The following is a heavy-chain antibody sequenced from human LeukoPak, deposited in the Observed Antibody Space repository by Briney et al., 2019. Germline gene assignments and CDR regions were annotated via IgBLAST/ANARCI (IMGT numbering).Heavy chain of an antibody. J-gene: IGHJ4*02. V-gene: IGHV4-4*07. CDR1: GGSISSYF. Sequence: SETLSLTCTVSGGSISSYFWSWIRQPAGKGLEWIGRIYTSGSTNYAPSLKSRVTMSVDTPKNQFSLKLSSVTAADTAVYYCARGPPTGDYVDYWGQGTLVTVSS. D-gene: IGHD1-14*01. CDR2: IYTSGST. CDR3: ARGPPTGDYVDY.